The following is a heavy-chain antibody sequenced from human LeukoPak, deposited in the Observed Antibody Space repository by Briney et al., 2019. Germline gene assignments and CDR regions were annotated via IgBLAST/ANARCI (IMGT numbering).Heavy chain of an antibody. CDR3: ARGSRSKWELPYDAFVI. CDR2: MNPNSGNT. CDR1: GYTFTGYY. Sequence: GASVKVSCKASGYTFTGYYMHWVRQATGQGLEWMGWMNPNSGNTGYAQKFQGRVTITRNTSISTAYMELSSLRSEDTAVYYCARGSRSKWELPYDAFVIWGQGTMVTVSS. V-gene: IGHV1-8*03. D-gene: IGHD1-26*01. J-gene: IGHJ3*02.